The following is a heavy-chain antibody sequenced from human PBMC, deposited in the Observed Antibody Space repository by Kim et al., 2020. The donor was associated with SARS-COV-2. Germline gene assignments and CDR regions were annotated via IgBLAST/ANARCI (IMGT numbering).Heavy chain of an antibody. CDR3: AREGLTGDGSSDY. J-gene: IGHJ4*02. Sequence: LSLTCAASGFTVSSNYMSWVRQAPGKGLEWVSVIYSGGSTYYADSVKGRFTISRDNSKNTLYLQMNSLRAEDTAVYYCAREGLTGDGSSDYWGQGTLVTVSS. CDR1: GFTVSSNY. V-gene: IGHV3-53*01. CDR2: IYSGGST. D-gene: IGHD7-27*01.